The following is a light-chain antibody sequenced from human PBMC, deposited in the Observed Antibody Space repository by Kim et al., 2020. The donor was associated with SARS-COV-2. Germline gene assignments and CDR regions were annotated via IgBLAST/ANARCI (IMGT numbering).Light chain of an antibody. CDR3: NSRGSGGEYWV. CDR2: GKN. V-gene: IGLV3-19*01. Sequence: ALGQTVRITCQGDSLRTYYASWYQQKPGQAPVVVISGKNNRPSGIPDRFSGSSSGNTASLTITEAQAEDEADYYCNSRGSGGEYWVFGGGTQLTVL. J-gene: IGLJ3*02. CDR1: SLRTYY.